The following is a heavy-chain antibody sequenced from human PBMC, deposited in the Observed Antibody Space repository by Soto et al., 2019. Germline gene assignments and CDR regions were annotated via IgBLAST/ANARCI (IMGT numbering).Heavy chain of an antibody. CDR2: ITRDGGST. Sequence: EVHLVVSGGLVVRPGGSLRLSCVASGFTFDDYAMHWVRQAPGKGLEWVSLITRDGGSTFYADSVKGRFTISRDNNKKSVVLQMNSLRTEDTALYYCAKEKNRIFDYWGQGTLVSVSS. D-gene: IGHD3-10*01. CDR3: AKEKNRIFDY. J-gene: IGHJ4*02. V-gene: IGHV3-43*01. CDR1: GFTFDDYA.